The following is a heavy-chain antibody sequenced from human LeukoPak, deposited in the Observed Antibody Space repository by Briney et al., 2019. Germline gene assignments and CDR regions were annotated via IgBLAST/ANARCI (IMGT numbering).Heavy chain of an antibody. Sequence: GGSLRLSCAASGFTFSSYAMHWVRQAPGKGLEWVAVISYDGSNKYYADSVKGRFTISRDNSKNTLYLQMNSLRAEDTAVYYCAKGGKWDVTPFDYWGQGTLVTVSS. J-gene: IGHJ4*02. CDR2: ISYDGSNK. D-gene: IGHD1-26*01. V-gene: IGHV3-30-3*01. CDR1: GFTFSSYA. CDR3: AKGGKWDVTPFDY.